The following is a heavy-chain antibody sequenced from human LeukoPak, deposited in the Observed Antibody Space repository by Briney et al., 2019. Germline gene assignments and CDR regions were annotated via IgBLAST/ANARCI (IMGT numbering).Heavy chain of an antibody. J-gene: IGHJ3*02. Sequence: GGSLRLSCAASGFTFSSYAMSWVRQAPGKGLEWVSAISGSGGSTYYADSVKGRFTISRDNSKNTLYLRMNSLRAEDTAVYYCAKDGYCSSTSCQGRDAFDIWGQGTMVTVSS. CDR1: GFTFSSYA. CDR3: AKDGYCSSTSCQGRDAFDI. CDR2: ISGSGGST. V-gene: IGHV3-23*01. D-gene: IGHD2-2*03.